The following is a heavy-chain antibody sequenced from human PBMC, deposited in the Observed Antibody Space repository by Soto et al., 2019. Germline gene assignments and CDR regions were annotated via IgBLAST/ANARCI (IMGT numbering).Heavy chain of an antibody. J-gene: IGHJ6*02. CDR2: TYHRSKWYN. Sequence: SQTLSLTCAISGDSVSSNSAAWNWIRQSPSRGLEWLGRTYHRSKWYNDYAVSVNSRITINPDTSKNQFSLQMNSVTPEDTAVYYCARDDGFANYDISRSEYYYYGMDVWGQGTTVTVSS. D-gene: IGHD3-9*01. CDR3: ARDDGFANYDISRSEYYYYGMDV. CDR1: GDSVSSNSAA. V-gene: IGHV6-1*01.